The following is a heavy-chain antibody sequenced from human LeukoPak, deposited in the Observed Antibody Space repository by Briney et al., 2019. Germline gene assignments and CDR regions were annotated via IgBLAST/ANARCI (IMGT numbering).Heavy chain of an antibody. CDR1: EFTVSSNY. Sequence: PGGSLRLSCAASEFTVSSNYMSWVRQAPGKGLEWVSVIYSGGSTYYADSVKGRFTISGDNSKSTLYLQMNSLRAEDTAVYYCARDYYDSSGYRHDAFDIWGQGTMVTVSS. CDR2: IYSGGST. D-gene: IGHD3-22*01. J-gene: IGHJ3*02. V-gene: IGHV3-53*01. CDR3: ARDYYDSSGYRHDAFDI.